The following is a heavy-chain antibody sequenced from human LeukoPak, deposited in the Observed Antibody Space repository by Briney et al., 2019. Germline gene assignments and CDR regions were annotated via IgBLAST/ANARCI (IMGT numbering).Heavy chain of an antibody. D-gene: IGHD6-19*01. CDR1: GGSISSYY. CDR2: IYSSGST. J-gene: IGHJ4*02. V-gene: IGHV4-4*07. Sequence: PSETLSLTCTVSGGSISSYYWSWIRQPAGKGLDWIGRIYSSGSTNYNPSLKSRVTMSVDTSKNQVSLKLSSVTAADTAVYYCARQYSSLSSYDYWGQGTLVTVSS. CDR3: ARQYSSLSSYDY.